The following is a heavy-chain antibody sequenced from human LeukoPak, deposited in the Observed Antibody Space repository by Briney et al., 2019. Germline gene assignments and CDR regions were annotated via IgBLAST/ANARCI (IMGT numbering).Heavy chain of an antibody. V-gene: IGHV4-31*03. D-gene: IGHD1-1*01. Sequence: SQTLSLTCTVSGGSISSGGYYWSWIRQHPGKGLEWIGYIYYSGSTYYNPSLKSRVTISVDTSKNQFSLKLSSVTAADTAVYYCARSQLGPYGMDVWGQGTTVTVSS. J-gene: IGHJ6*02. CDR2: IYYSGST. CDR1: GGSISSGGYY. CDR3: ARSQLGPYGMDV.